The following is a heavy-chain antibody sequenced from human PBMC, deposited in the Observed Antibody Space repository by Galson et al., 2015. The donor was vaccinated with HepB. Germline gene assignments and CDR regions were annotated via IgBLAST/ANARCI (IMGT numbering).Heavy chain of an antibody. CDR3: AKEGSGYDQGDDAFDI. D-gene: IGHD5-12*01. J-gene: IGHJ3*02. Sequence: SLRLSCAASGFTFSSYGMHWVRQAPGKGLEWVAVISYDGSNKYYADSVKGRFTISRDNSKNTLYLQMNSLRAEDTAVYYCAKEGSGYDQGDDAFDIWGQGTMVTVSS. CDR1: GFTFSSYG. CDR2: ISYDGSNK. V-gene: IGHV3-30*18.